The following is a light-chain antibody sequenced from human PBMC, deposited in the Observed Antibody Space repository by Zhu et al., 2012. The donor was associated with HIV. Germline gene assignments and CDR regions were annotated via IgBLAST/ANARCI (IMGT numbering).Light chain of an antibody. V-gene: IGKV3-20*01. CDR2: GAS. Sequence: EVVLTQSPDTLSLSPGDRATLACRASQSVSSNYLIWCQQKPGQAPRPLIYGASDRASGVPDRFSGSGSGTDFTLTISRLEPEDFAVYYCQQYGSSRAFGQGTKVEIK. J-gene: IGKJ1*01. CDR3: QQYGSSRA. CDR1: QSVSSNY.